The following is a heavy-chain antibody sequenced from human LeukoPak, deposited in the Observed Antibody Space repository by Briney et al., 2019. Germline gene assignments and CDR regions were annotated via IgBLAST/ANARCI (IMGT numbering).Heavy chain of an antibody. CDR2: IYYSGST. V-gene: IGHV4-39*07. CDR1: GGSISSSSYY. D-gene: IGHD6-6*01. J-gene: IGHJ4*02. Sequence: SETLSLTRTVSGGSISSSSYYWGWIRQPPGKGLEWIGSIYYSGSTYYNPSLKSRVTISVDTSKNQFSLKLSSVTAADTAVYYCARVTPSSSLDYWGQGTLVTVSS. CDR3: ARVTPSSSLDY.